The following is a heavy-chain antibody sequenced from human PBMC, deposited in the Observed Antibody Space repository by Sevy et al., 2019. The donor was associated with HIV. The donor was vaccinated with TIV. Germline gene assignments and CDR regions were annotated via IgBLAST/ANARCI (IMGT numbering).Heavy chain of an antibody. D-gene: IGHD6-6*01. J-gene: IGHJ4*01. CDR1: GDSIRMGYY. Sequence: SETLSLTCVVSGDSIRMGYYWAWIRQPPGKGPGWVGTVSHSGRAYYNPSLKGRLTISVDTSKNQFSLNLTSVTAADRAVYYCARRSAGSYFDSWGHGALVTSPQ. V-gene: IGHV4-38-2*01. CDR3: ARRSAGSYFDS. CDR2: VSHSGRA.